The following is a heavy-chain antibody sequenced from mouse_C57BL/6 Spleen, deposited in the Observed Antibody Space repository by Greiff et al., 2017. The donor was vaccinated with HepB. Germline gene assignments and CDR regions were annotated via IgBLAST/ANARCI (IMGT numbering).Heavy chain of an antibody. Sequence: QVQLQQSGAELVKPGASVKLSCKASGYTFTSYWMQWVKQRPGQGLEWIGEIDPSDSYTNYNQKFKGKATLTVDTSSSTAYMQLSSLTSEDSAVYYCAKGSTTDWYFDVWGTGTTVTVSS. J-gene: IGHJ1*03. CDR1: GYTFTSYW. CDR2: IDPSDSYT. V-gene: IGHV1-50*01. CDR3: AKGSTTDWYFDV. D-gene: IGHD1-1*01.